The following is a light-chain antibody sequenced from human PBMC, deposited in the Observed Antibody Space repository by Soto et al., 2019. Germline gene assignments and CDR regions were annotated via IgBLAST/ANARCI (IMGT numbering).Light chain of an antibody. CDR3: CSYAGSREV. V-gene: IGLV2-23*01. CDR2: EGS. Sequence: QSVLTQPASVSGSPGQSITISCTGTSSDVGSYNLVSWYQQHPGKAPKLMIYEGSKRPSGVSNRFSCSKSGNTASLTISGLQAEDEADYYCCSYAGSREVFGGGTKLTVL. J-gene: IGLJ3*02. CDR1: SSDVGSYNL.